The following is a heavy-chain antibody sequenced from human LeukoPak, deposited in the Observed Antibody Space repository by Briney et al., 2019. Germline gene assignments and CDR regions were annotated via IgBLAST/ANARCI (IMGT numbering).Heavy chain of an antibody. J-gene: IGHJ6*04. CDR2: IIPIFGTA. Sequence: SVKVSCKASGGTLSSYAISWVRQAPGQGPEWMGGIIPIFGTANYAQKFQGRVTITADKSTSTAYMELSSLRSEDTAVYYCATRAFGSGYHYGMDVWGKGTTVTVSS. D-gene: IGHD1-26*01. V-gene: IGHV1-69*06. CDR1: GGTLSSYA. CDR3: ATRAFGSGYHYGMDV.